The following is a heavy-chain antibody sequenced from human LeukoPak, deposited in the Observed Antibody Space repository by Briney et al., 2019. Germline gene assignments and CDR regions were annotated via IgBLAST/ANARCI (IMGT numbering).Heavy chain of an antibody. D-gene: IGHD1-1*01. J-gene: IGHJ6*03. CDR2: INSGSTYM. CDR1: GFYFSGYS. CDR3: ARVEATTGRNYHYYYMDV. Sequence: GGPLRLSCGASGFYFSGYSMNWVRQAPGKGLEWVASINSGSTYMYYGDSVKGRFTISRDNAKNSLHLQMDSLRVEDTAVYFCARVEATTGRNYHYYYMDVWGKGTTVTVSS. V-gene: IGHV3-21*01.